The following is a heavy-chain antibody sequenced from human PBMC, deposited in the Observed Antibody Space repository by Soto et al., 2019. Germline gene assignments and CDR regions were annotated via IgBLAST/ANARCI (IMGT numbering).Heavy chain of an antibody. CDR3: ARDAVYSSSWFLYYYYGMDV. J-gene: IGHJ6*02. CDR2: ISYDGSNK. Sequence: QVQLVESGGGVVQPGRSLRLSCAASGFTFSSYAMHWVRQAPGKGLEWVAVISYDGSNKYYADSVKGRFTISRDNSKNTLYLQMNSLRAEDTAVYYCARDAVYSSSWFLYYYYGMDVWGQGTTVTVSS. D-gene: IGHD6-13*01. V-gene: IGHV3-30-3*01. CDR1: GFTFSSYA.